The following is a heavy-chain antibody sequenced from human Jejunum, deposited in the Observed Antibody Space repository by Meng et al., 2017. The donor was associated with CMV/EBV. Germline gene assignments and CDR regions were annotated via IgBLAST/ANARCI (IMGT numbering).Heavy chain of an antibody. V-gene: IGHV4-4*07. J-gene: IGHJ4*02. CDR1: GGSINGYY. CDR2: IYTSGNT. CDR3: TRDNLSGSYYFDY. D-gene: IGHD1-26*01. Sequence: QLQLQESGPGLVKPSETLSLTCTVSGGSINGYYCSWIRQPAGKGLEWIGRIYTSGNTNYNPSLKSRVTMSVDTSKNQFSLKLSSVTAADTAVYYCTRDNLSGSYYFDYWGQGTLVTVSS.